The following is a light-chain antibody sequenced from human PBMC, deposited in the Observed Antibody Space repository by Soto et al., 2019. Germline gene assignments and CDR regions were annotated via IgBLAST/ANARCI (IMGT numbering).Light chain of an antibody. Sequence: QPVLTQSPSASASLGASVKLTCTLSSGHSSYAIAWHQQQPEQGPRYLMKLNSDGSHSKGDGIPDRFSGSSSGAERYLTISSLQSEDEADYYCQTWVTGIYVFGTGTKVTVL. V-gene: IGLV4-69*01. CDR1: SGHSSYA. CDR3: QTWVTGIYV. J-gene: IGLJ1*01. CDR2: LNSDGSH.